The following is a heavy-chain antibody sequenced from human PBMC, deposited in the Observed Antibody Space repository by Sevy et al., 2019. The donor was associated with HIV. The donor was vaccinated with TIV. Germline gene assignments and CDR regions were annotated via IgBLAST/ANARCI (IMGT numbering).Heavy chain of an antibody. J-gene: IGHJ4*02. CDR3: ARHAISSSRPPHFDY. CDR1: GGSISSYY. CDR2: IYYSGST. Sequence: SETLSLTCTVSGGSISSYYWSWIRQPPGKGLEWIGHIYYSGSTNYNPSLKSRVTISVDTSKNQFSLKLSSVTAADTAVYYCARHAISSSRPPHFDYWGQGTLVTVSS. V-gene: IGHV4-59*08. D-gene: IGHD6-6*01.